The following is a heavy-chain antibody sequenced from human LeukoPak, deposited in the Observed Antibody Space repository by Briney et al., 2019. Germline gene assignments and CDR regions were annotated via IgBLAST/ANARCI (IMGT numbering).Heavy chain of an antibody. CDR3: ARNDYMFGFDP. CDR1: GGSISSGGYY. D-gene: IGHD4-11*01. Sequence: SETLSLTCTVSGGSISSGGYYWSWIRQHPGKGLEWIGYIYYSGSTYYNPSLKSRVTIPVDTSKNQFSLKLSSVTAADTAVYYCARNDYMFGFDPWGQGTLVTVSS. V-gene: IGHV4-31*03. J-gene: IGHJ5*02. CDR2: IYYSGST.